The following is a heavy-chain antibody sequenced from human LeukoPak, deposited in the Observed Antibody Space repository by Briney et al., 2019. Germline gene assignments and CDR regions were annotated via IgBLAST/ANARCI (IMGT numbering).Heavy chain of an antibody. CDR2: ISHTSSHI. CDR3: ARHNYYQFDY. D-gene: IGHD1-1*01. CDR1: GFTFSTNS. V-gene: IGHV3-21*01. Sequence: GGSLRLSCAASGFTFSTNSMNWVRQAPGKGLEWVSSISHTSSHIYYADSVRGRVTISRDNAKNSVYLEMNSLRVEDTAVYFCARHNYYQFDYWGQGILVTASS. J-gene: IGHJ4*02.